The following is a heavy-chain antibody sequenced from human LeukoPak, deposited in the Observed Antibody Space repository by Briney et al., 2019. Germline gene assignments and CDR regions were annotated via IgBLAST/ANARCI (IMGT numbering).Heavy chain of an antibody. CDR2: ISAYNGNT. J-gene: IGHJ5*02. D-gene: IGHD7-27*01. CDR3: ARDLGKKATNGNWFDP. Sequence: ASVKVSCKASGYTFTSYGISWVRQAPGQGLERMGWISAYNGNTNYAQKLQGRVTMTTDTSTSTAYMELRSLRSDDTAVYYCARDLGKKATNGNWFDPWGQGTLVTVSS. V-gene: IGHV1-18*01. CDR1: GYTFTSYG.